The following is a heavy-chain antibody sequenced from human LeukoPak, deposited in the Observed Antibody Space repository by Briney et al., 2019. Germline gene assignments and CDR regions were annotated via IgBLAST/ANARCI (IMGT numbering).Heavy chain of an antibody. CDR1: GGTFSSYA. J-gene: IGHJ3*02. Sequence: GASVKVSCKASGGTFSSYAISWVRQAPGQGLEWMGRIIPILGIANYAQKFQGRVTITADKSTSTAYMELSSLRSEDTAVYYCATGPSAATTWAAFDIWGQGTMVTVSS. D-gene: IGHD4-17*01. CDR2: IIPILGIA. CDR3: ATGPSAATTWAAFDI. V-gene: IGHV1-69*04.